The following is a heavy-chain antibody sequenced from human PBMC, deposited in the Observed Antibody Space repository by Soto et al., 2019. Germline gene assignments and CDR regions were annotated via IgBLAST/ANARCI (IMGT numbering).Heavy chain of an antibody. Sequence: ASVKVSCKASGYTFTGYYMHWVRQAPGQGLEWMGWINPNSGGTNYAQKFQGRVTMTRDTSISTAYMELSRLGSAATAVYYCARAKGDYIRSDYWGQGTLVTVSS. CDR1: GYTFTGYY. CDR3: ARAKGDYIRSDY. D-gene: IGHD4-4*01. J-gene: IGHJ4*02. CDR2: INPNSGGT. V-gene: IGHV1-2*02.